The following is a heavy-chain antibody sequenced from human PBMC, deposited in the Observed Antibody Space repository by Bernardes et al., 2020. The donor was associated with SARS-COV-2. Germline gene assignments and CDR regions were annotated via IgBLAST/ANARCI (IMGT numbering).Heavy chain of an antibody. J-gene: IGHJ6*02. Sequence: SETLTLTCTVSGGSITNPNGWSWVRQPPGKGLEWIGESYHSGSPNYNPSLKSRVTISVDKSKNQFSLKLNSVTAADTAVYFCASLLVRPYYYYAMDVWGQGTTVTVSS. D-gene: IGHD6-6*01. CDR2: SYHSGSP. CDR1: GGSITNPNG. V-gene: IGHV4-4*02. CDR3: ASLLVRPYYYYAMDV.